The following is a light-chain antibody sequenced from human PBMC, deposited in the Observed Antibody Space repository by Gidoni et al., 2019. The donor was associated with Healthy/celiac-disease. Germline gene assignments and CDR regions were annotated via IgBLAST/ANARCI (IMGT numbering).Light chain of an antibody. CDR1: SSNIGSNT. CDR2: SNN. J-gene: IGLJ3*02. Sequence: QSFLTPPPPASETPGQRVTISCSGSSSNIGSNTVNWYQQLPGTAPKLLIYSNNQRPSGVPDRFSGSKSGTSASLAISGLQSEDEADYYCAAWDDSLNGWVFGGGTKLTVL. V-gene: IGLV1-44*01. CDR3: AAWDDSLNGWV.